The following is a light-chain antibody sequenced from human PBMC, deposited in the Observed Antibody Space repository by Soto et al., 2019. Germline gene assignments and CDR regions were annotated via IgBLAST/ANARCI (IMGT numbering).Light chain of an antibody. CDR1: SSNIGAGYD. V-gene: IGLV1-40*01. CDR3: QSYDSSLSGYVV. J-gene: IGLJ2*01. Sequence: QSVLTQPPSVSGAPGQRVTISCTGSSSNIGAGYDVHWYQQRPGTAHKLLIYGNSNRPSGVPDRFSGSKSGTSASLAITGLQAEDEADYYCQSYDSSLSGYVVFGGGTKLTVL. CDR2: GNS.